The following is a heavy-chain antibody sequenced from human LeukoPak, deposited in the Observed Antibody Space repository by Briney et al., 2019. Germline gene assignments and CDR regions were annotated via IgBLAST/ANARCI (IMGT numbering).Heavy chain of an antibody. CDR1: GFTFSNYA. V-gene: IGHV3-30*04. CDR3: ARDRDRDIIGDGMDV. CDR2: ISYDGNNK. D-gene: IGHD2-15*01. Sequence: PGGSLRLSCAASGFTFSNYAMYWVRRAPVKGLEWVAVISYDGNNKHNADSVNARFTISRDNSKNMSYLQVKSLRPEDTAVYFCARDRDRDIIGDGMDVWGKGTTVTVSS. J-gene: IGHJ6*04.